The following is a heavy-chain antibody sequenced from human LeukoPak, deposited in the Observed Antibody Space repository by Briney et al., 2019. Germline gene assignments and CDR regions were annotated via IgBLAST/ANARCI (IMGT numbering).Heavy chain of an antibody. CDR2: INAGNGNT. CDR1: GYTFTSYA. J-gene: IGHJ4*02. V-gene: IGHV1-3*01. Sequence: GASVKVSCKASGYTFTSYAMHWVRQAPGQRLEWVGWINAGNGNTKYSQKFQGRVTITRDTSASTAYMELSSLRPEDTAVYYCARGGRRYFDYFDYWGQGTLVTVSS. CDR3: ARGGRRYFDYFDY. D-gene: IGHD3-9*01.